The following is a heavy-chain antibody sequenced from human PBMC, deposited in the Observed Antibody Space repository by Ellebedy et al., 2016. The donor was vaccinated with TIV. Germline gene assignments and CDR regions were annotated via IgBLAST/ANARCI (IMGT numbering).Heavy chain of an antibody. D-gene: IGHD3-10*01. V-gene: IGHV1-8*01. CDR2: MNPNSSNT. Sequence: AASVKVSCKASGYTFTSYDIYWVRQATGQGLEWMGWMNPNSSNTGHAQNFQGRVTMTRNTSISTAYMELSSLRSEDTAVYYCARGRGYYDSKSYYKGHDYWGQGTLVTVSS. CDR3: ARGRGYYDSKSYYKGHDY. CDR1: GYTFTSYD. J-gene: IGHJ4*02.